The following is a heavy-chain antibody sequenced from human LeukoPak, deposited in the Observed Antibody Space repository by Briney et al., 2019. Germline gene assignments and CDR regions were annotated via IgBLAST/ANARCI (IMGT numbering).Heavy chain of an antibody. CDR2: FDPEDGET. CDR3: ATGPRWRWLQCRY. Sequence: ASMKVSCKVSGYTLTELSMHWVRQAPGKGLEWMGGFDPEDGETIYAQKFQGRVTMTEDTSTDTAYMELSSLRSEDTAVYYCATGPRWRWLQCRYWGQGTLVTVSS. D-gene: IGHD5-24*01. J-gene: IGHJ4*02. CDR1: GYTLTELS. V-gene: IGHV1-24*01.